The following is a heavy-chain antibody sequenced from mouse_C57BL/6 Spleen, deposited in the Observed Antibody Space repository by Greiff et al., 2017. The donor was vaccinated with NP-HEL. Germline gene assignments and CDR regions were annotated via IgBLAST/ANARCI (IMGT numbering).Heavy chain of an antibody. D-gene: IGHD1-1*01. CDR1: GYTFTDYE. V-gene: IGHV1-15*01. J-gene: IGHJ1*03. CDR3: HVYYGSSYGYFDV. Sequence: VHLVESGAELVRPGASVTLSCKASGYTFTDYEMHWVKQTPVHGLEWIGALDPETGGTAYNQKFKGKAILTADKSSSTAYMELRSLTSEDSAVYYCHVYYGSSYGYFDVWGTGTTVTVSS. CDR2: LDPETGGT.